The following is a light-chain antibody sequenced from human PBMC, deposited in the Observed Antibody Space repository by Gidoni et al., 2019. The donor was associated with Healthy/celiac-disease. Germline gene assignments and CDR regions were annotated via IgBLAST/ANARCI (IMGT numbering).Light chain of an antibody. J-gene: IGLJ1*01. CDR1: SSDVGSYNL. CDR2: EVS. Sequence: QSALTQPASVSGSPGQSITISCTGTSSDVGSYNLVSWYQQHPGKDPKLMIYEVSKRPSGVSNRFSGSKSGNTASLTISGLQAEDEADYYCCSYAGSSTPGVFGTGTKVTVL. CDR3: CSYAGSSTPGV. V-gene: IGLV2-23*02.